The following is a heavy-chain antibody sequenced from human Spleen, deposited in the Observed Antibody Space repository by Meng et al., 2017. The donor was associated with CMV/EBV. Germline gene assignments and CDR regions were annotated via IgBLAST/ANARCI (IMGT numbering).Heavy chain of an antibody. J-gene: IGHJ4*02. CDR2: ISPSASNI. CDR1: GFTVSSNY. V-gene: IGHV3-11*01. D-gene: IGHD1-26*01. CDR3: AKEFGATTPFFFDY. Sequence: GESLKISCAASGFTVSSNYMSWVRQAPGKGLEWISYISPSASNIYYAASVKGRFTVSRDNAEKSLYLQMNSLRVEDTAVYYCAKEFGATTPFFFDYWGQGTLVTVSS.